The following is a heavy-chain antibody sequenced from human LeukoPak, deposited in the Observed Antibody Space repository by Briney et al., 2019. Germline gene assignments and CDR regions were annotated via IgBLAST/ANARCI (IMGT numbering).Heavy chain of an antibody. CDR2: IYYSGST. CDR3: ARVGFDWRNYYYYYMDV. CDR1: GGSISSYY. J-gene: IGHJ6*03. V-gene: IGHV4-59*01. Sequence: PSETLSLTCTVSGGSISSYYWSWIRQPPGKGLEWIGYIYYSGSTNYNPSLKSRVTISVDTSKNQFSLKLSSVTAADTAVYYCARVGFDWRNYYYYYMDVWGKGTTVTISS. D-gene: IGHD3-9*01.